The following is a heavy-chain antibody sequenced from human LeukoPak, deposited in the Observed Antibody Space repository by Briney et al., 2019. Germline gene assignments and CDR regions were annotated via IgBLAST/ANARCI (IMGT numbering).Heavy chain of an antibody. CDR1: GFTFNNYA. Sequence: QPGGSLRLSCAASGFTFNNYAMHWVRQAPGKGLEWVAFIRYDASSEYYADSVKGRLTISRDNSKNTLYLQMNTLRVEDRAVYFCAKDQRTMTRRMDVWGQGTAVIVSS. CDR3: AKDQRTMTRRMDV. V-gene: IGHV3-30*02. J-gene: IGHJ6*02. CDR2: IRYDASSE. D-gene: IGHD2-2*01.